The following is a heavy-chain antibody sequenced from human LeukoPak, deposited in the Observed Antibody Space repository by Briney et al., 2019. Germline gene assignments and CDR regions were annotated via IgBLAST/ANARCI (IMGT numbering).Heavy chain of an antibody. Sequence: GASVKVSCKASGYTFTGYYMHWVRQAPGQGLEWMGWINTKSGGTNYAQKFQGRVTMTRDTSISTAYMELSRLRSDDAAVYYCAREGYCSSTSCHIDYWGQGTLVTVSS. D-gene: IGHD2-2*02. CDR1: GYTFTGYY. CDR3: AREGYCSSTSCHIDY. CDR2: INTKSGGT. V-gene: IGHV1-2*02. J-gene: IGHJ4*02.